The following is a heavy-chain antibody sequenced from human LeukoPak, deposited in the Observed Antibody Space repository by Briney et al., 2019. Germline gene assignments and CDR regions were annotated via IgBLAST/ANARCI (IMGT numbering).Heavy chain of an antibody. J-gene: IGHJ4*02. D-gene: IGHD1-26*01. V-gene: IGHV3-7*01. CDR2: IKQDGSEK. CDR1: GFTFSSYW. Sequence: HAGGSLRLSCAASGFTFSSYWMSWVRQAPGKGLEWVANIKQDGSEKYYVDSVKGRFTIPRDNAKNSLYLQMNSLRAEDTAVYYCARDKDSIVGATSDYWGQGTLVTVSS. CDR3: ARDKDSIVGATSDY.